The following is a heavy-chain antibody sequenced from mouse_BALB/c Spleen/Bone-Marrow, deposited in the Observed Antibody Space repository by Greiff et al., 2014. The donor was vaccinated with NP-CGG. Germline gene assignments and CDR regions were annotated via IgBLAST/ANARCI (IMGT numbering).Heavy chain of an antibody. CDR2: ISYSGST. CDR3: ARTTTVVSHFDY. J-gene: IGHJ2*01. Sequence: EVKLVESGPGLVKPSQSLSLTCTVTGYSITSDYAWNWIRQFPGNKLEWMGYISYSGSTSYNPSLKSRISITRDTSKNQFFLQLYSVTTEDTATYYCARTTTVVSHFDYWGQGTTLTVSS. D-gene: IGHD1-1*01. CDR1: GYSITSDYA. V-gene: IGHV3-2*02.